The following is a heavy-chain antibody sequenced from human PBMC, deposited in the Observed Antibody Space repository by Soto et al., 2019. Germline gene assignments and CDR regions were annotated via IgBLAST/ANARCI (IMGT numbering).Heavy chain of an antibody. CDR1: GFTFSSYW. CDR3: ARGYNNNWPNCHFDR. CDR2: VKQDGSAK. V-gene: IGHV3-7*01. D-gene: IGHD1-1*01. Sequence: EVQLVESGGGLVQPGGSLRLSCAASGFTFSSYWMNWVRQAPGKGLEWVANVKQDGSAKYYVDSVKGRFTISRDNAKNSVYLQMNSLKAEDTAVYYCARGYNNNWPNCHFDRWGRGTLVTVSS. J-gene: IGHJ2*01.